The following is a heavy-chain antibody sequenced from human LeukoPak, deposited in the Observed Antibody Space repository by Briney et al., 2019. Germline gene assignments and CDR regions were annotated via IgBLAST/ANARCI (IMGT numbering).Heavy chain of an antibody. CDR3: ATWAGAVIVDKNGGVY. V-gene: IGHV1-46*01. CDR1: GYTFTSYY. CDR2: INPSGGST. Sequence: ASVKVSCKASGYTFTSYYMHWVRQAPGQGLEWMGIINPSGGSTSYAQKFQGRVTMTEDTSTDTAYMELSSLRSEDTAVFYCATWAGAVIVDKNGGVYRGQGTLVTVSS. J-gene: IGHJ4*02. D-gene: IGHD3-22*01.